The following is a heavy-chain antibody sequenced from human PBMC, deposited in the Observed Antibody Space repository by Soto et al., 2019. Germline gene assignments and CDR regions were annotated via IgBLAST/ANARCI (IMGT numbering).Heavy chain of an antibody. CDR1: GFTFSSYS. CDR3: ARDIENGDSPMLFDY. D-gene: IGHD4-17*01. Sequence: PGGSLRLSCAASGFTFSSYSMNWVRQAPGKGLEWVSYISSSSSTIYYADSVKGRFTISRDNAKNSLYLQMNSLRAEDTAVYYCARDIENGDSPMLFDYWGQGTLVTVSS. CDR2: ISSSSSTI. V-gene: IGHV3-48*01. J-gene: IGHJ4*02.